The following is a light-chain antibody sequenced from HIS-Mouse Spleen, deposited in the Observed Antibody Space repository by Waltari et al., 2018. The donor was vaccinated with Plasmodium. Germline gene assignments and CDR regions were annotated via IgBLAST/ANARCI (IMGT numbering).Light chain of an antibody. J-gene: IGLJ3*02. V-gene: IGLV3-21*03. CDR3: QVWDSSSDHWV. CDR2: DDS. CDR1: NIGSKS. Sequence: SYVLTPPPSVSVAPGKTARITCGGTNIGSKSLHWYQQKPGQAPVLVVYDDSDRPSGIPERFSGSNSGNTATLTISRVEAGDEADYYCQVWDSSSDHWVFGGGTKLTVL.